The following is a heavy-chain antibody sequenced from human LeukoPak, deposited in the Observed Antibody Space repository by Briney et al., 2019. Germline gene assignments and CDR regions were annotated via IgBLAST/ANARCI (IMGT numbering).Heavy chain of an antibody. CDR1: GYSFTNYW. D-gene: IGHD1-7*01. CDR3: ARHGFGKNYFDA. Sequence: GESLKISCKASGYSFTNYWIGWVRQMPGKGLEWMGVIYPDDSETRDSPSFQGHVTLSVDKSITTAYLQWRSLEASDTAMYYCARHGFGKNYFDAWGQGALVTVSS. CDR2: IYPDDSET. V-gene: IGHV5-51*01. J-gene: IGHJ5*02.